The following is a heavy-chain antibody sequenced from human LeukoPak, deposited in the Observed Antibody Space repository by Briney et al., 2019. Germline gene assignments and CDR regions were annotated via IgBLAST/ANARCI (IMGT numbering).Heavy chain of an antibody. D-gene: IGHD3-3*02. CDR2: IKEDGNEK. V-gene: IGHV3-7*01. CDR1: GFTFSTFW. J-gene: IGHJ3*02. Sequence: GGSLRLSCAASGFTFSTFWMNWVRQAPGKGLEWVANIKEDGNEKYYVDSVKGRFTISRDNAKNSLYLQMNSLRAEDTAVYYCARDRIFDAFDIWGQGTLVTVSS. CDR3: ARDRIFDAFDI.